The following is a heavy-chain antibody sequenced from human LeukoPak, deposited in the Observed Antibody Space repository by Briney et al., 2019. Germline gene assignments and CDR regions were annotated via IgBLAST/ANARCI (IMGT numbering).Heavy chain of an antibody. V-gene: IGHV3-23*01. CDR1: GFTFSSFG. Sequence: GGSLRLSCAASGFTFSSFGMSWVRQAPGKGLEWVSAISGSGVSTYYADSVKGRFTISRDNSKDSLYLQMNSLRAEDTAIYYCAKQDTSMDYFDYWGRGTLVSVSS. CDR2: ISGSGVST. J-gene: IGHJ4*02. CDR3: AKQDTSMDYFDY. D-gene: IGHD5-18*01.